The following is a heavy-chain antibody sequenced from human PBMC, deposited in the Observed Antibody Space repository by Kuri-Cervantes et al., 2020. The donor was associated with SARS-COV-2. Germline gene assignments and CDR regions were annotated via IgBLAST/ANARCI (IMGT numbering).Heavy chain of an antibody. Sequence: SVKVSCKASGGTFSSYAISWVRQAPGQGLEWMGGIIPIFGTANYAQKFQGRVTITADESTSTAYMELSGLKSEDTAVYHCARTGYCGGDCLHYYYYYMDVWGKGTTVTVSS. CDR1: GGTFSSYA. CDR2: IIPIFGTA. CDR3: ARTGYCGGDCLHYYYYYMDV. D-gene: IGHD2-21*01. V-gene: IGHV1-69*13. J-gene: IGHJ6*03.